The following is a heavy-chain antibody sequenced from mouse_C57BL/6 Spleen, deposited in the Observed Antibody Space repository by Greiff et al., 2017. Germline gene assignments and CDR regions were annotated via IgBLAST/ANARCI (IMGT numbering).Heavy chain of an antibody. V-gene: IGHV1-61*01. J-gene: IGHJ2*01. CDR3: GRGGSGYPFDY. D-gene: IGHD3-2*02. CDR2: IYPSDSET. Sequence: QVQLQQPGAELVRPGSSVKLSCTASGYTFTSYWMDWVKQRPGQGLEWIGNIYPSDSETHYNQKFKDKATLTVDKSSSPAYMQLSSLTSEDSAVYCCGRGGSGYPFDYWGQGTTLTVSS. CDR1: GYTFTSYW.